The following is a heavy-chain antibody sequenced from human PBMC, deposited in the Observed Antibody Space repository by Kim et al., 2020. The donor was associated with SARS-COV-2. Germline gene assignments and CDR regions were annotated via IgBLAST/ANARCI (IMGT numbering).Heavy chain of an antibody. CDR2: IYYSGST. CDR3: ARPSRLIAAAGISEAFDI. CDR1: GGSISSSSYY. Sequence: SETLSLTCTVSGGSISSSSYYWGWIRQPPGKGLEWIGSIYYSGSTYYNPSLKSRVTISVDTSKNQFSLKLSSVTAADTAVYYCARPSRLIAAAGISEAFDIWGQGTMVTVSS. D-gene: IGHD6-13*01. J-gene: IGHJ3*02. V-gene: IGHV4-39*01.